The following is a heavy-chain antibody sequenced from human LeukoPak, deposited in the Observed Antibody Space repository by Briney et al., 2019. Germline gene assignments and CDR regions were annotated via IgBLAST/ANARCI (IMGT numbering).Heavy chain of an antibody. D-gene: IGHD3-9*01. CDR1: GYTFTSYG. CDR2: ISAYNGNT. J-gene: IGHJ6*03. V-gene: IGHV1-18*01. Sequence: ASVKVSCKASGYTFTSYGISWVRQAPGQGLEWMGWISAYNGNTNYAQKLQGRVTMTTDTSTSTAYMELRSLRCDDTAVYYCARVRYDILTGYYYYYYYYMDVWGEGTTVTISS. CDR3: ARVRYDILTGYYYYYYYYMDV.